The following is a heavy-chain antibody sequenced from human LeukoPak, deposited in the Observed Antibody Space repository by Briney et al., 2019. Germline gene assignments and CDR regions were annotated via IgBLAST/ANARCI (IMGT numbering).Heavy chain of an antibody. J-gene: IGHJ3*02. CDR3: ARTRGYEDAFDI. D-gene: IGHD5-12*01. CDR1: GGSFSGYY. CDR2: INHSGST. Sequence: SETLSLTCAVYGGSFSGYYWSWIRQPPGKGLEWIGEINHSGSTNYNPSLKSRVTISVDKSKNQFSLKLSSVTAADTAVYYCARTRGYEDAFDIWGQGTMVTVSS. V-gene: IGHV4-34*01.